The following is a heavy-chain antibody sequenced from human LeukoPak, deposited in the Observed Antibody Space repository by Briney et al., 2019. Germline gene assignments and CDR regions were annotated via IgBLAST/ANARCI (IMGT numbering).Heavy chain of an antibody. Sequence: GGSLRLSSADPGFTSSTSRMHMVRHAPRGGLLWVSRIISEGSGTIYAHSAKSQFTISTDNAKNTLYLQMNSLRAENTAVYYSARDRGGSGPTTGYYWGQGSLVTV. J-gene: IGHJ4*02. CDR1: GFTSSTSR. V-gene: IGHV3-74*01. CDR3: ARDRGGSGPTTGYY. CDR2: IISEGSGT. D-gene: IGHD2-15*01.